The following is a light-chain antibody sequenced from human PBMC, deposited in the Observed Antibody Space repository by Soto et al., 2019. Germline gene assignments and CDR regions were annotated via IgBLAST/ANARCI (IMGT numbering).Light chain of an antibody. CDR2: EVS. CDR1: TSDVGGYNY. Sequence: QSVLTQPASVSGSPGQSITISWTGTTSDVGGYNYVSWYQQHPGKVPKLLIHEVSNRPSGVSNRFSGSKSGNTASLTISGLQAEDEADYYCLSKTSSISYVFGTGTKVTVL. J-gene: IGLJ1*01. V-gene: IGLV2-14*01. CDR3: LSKTSSISYV.